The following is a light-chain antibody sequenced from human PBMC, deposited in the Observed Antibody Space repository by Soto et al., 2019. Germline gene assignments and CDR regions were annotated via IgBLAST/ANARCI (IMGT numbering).Light chain of an antibody. CDR2: EVS. CDR1: NSDINDSNY. CDR3: SSYSRTNTLI. Sequence: QSALTQPASVSGSPGQSITISCTGTNSDINDSNYVSWYQQHPGTAPKLMIYEVSNRPSGVSDRFSGSKSGNTASLTISGLQADDEADYYCSSYSRTNTLIFGGGTKLTVL. J-gene: IGLJ2*01. V-gene: IGLV2-14*01.